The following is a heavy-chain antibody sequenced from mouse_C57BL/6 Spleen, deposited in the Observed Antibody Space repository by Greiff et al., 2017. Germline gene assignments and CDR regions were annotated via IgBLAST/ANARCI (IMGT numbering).Heavy chain of an antibody. CDR3: ATYYSNSEFAY. Sequence: QVHVKQSGAELARPGASVKLSCKASGYTFTSYGISWVKQRTGQGLEWIGEIYPRSGNTYYNEKFKGKATLTADKSSSTAYMELRSLTSEDSAVYFCATYYSNSEFAYWGQGTLVTVSA. D-gene: IGHD2-5*01. J-gene: IGHJ3*01. CDR2: IYPRSGNT. CDR1: GYTFTSYG. V-gene: IGHV1-81*01.